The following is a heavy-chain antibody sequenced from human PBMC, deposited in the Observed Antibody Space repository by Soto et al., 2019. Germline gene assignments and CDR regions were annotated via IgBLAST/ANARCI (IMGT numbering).Heavy chain of an antibody. CDR3: ARENRYFFYGMDV. CDR2: IIPIFGTA. V-gene: IGHV1-69*01. CDR1: GGTFSSYA. Sequence: QEQLVQSGAEVKKPGSSVKVSCKSSGGTFSSYAINWVRQAPGQGLEWMGGIIPIFGTANYAQNFQDRVTITADVSTNTAYMELSSLRSADTAMYYCARENRYFFYGMDVGGQGTTVTVSS. J-gene: IGHJ6*02.